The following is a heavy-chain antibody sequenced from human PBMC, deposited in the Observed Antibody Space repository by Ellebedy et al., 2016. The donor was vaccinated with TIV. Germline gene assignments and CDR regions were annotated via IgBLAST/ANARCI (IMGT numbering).Heavy chain of an antibody. CDR2: INHSGST. CDR3: ARGPKGMVRGVQRRYYYYYYMDV. CDR1: GGSFSGYY. Sequence: SETLSLXCAVSGGSFSGYYWSWIRQPPGKGLEWFGEINHSGSTNYNPSLKSRVTISVDTSKNQFSLKLSSVTAADTAVYYCARGPKGMVRGVQRRYYYYYYMDVWGKGTTVTVSS. J-gene: IGHJ6*03. D-gene: IGHD3-10*01. V-gene: IGHV4-34*01.